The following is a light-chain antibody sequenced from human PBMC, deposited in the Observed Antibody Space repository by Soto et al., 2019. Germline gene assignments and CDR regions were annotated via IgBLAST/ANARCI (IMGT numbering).Light chain of an antibody. Sequence: QSALTQPRSVSGYPGQSVTISCTGTSSDVGGYNYVSWYQQHPGKAPKLMIYDVSKRPSGVPDRFSGSKSGNTASLTISGLQAEDEADYYFCSYAGSYTHVVFGGGTKLTVL. CDR2: DVS. CDR1: SSDVGGYNY. V-gene: IGLV2-11*01. CDR3: CSYAGSYTHVV. J-gene: IGLJ2*01.